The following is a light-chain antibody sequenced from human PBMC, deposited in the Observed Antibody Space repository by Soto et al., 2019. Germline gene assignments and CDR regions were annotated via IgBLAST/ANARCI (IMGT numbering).Light chain of an antibody. CDR3: QQYNSYST. V-gene: IGKV1-8*01. Sequence: IRMTQSPSSLSAATGDRVTITCRASQDIRSYLVWYQQKTGKAPKVLISGASTLQNGVPSRFSGSGSGTHFTLTISSLQPDDFATYYCQQYNSYSTFGQGTKLEIK. J-gene: IGKJ2*01. CDR2: GAS. CDR1: QDIRSY.